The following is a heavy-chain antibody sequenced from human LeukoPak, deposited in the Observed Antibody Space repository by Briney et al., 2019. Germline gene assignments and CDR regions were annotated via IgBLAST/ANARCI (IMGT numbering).Heavy chain of an antibody. CDR3: ARHGFGSYWYFDL. D-gene: IGHD5-18*01. V-gene: IGHV4-59*01. J-gene: IGHJ2*01. Sequence: SETLSLTCTVSGGSSSNYNWSWIRQPPGQGLEWSRSIYDSVNTGYNPSLKSRVTISVDPPKNRFSLKLSSVTAADTAVYCCARHGFGSYWYFDLWGRGTLVTVSS. CDR2: IYDSVNT. CDR1: GGSSSNYN.